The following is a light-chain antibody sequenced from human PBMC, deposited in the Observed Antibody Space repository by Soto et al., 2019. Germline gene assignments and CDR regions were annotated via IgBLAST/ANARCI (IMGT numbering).Light chain of an antibody. CDR1: SSDIGGYNY. J-gene: IGLJ2*01. V-gene: IGLV2-14*01. CDR3: AAWDDSLSGVV. Sequence: QSALTQPASVSGSPGQSITISCTGTSSDIGGYNYVSWYQQHPGKAPKLMIYEVGNRPSGVSNRFSGSKSGNTASLTISGLQAEDEADYYCAAWDDSLSGVVFGGGTQLTVL. CDR2: EVG.